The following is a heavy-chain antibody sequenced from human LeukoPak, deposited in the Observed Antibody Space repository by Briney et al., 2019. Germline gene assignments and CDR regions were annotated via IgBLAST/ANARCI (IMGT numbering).Heavy chain of an antibody. CDR1: GFTFSDHY. Sequence: GGSLRLSCAASGFTFSDHYMDWVRQAPGKGLEWVGRSRNKANSYTTEYAASVKGRFTISRDDSKNSLYLQMNSLKTEDTAVYYCASTAEANYYDSSDAFDIWGQGTMVTVSS. CDR2: SRNKANSYTT. CDR3: ASTAEANYYDSSDAFDI. V-gene: IGHV3-72*01. D-gene: IGHD3-22*01. J-gene: IGHJ3*02.